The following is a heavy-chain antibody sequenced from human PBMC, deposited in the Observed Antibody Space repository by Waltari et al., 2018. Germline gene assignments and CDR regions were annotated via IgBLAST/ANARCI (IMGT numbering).Heavy chain of an antibody. J-gene: IGHJ4*02. CDR3: AKEFGGAGSSYMSYFDS. CDR2: ISYDGGTK. D-gene: IGHD3-16*01. Sequence: QVLLGESGGGVVQPGRSLRLSCAASGFRFRNHGMHWVRQAPGKGLEWVAVISYDGGTKYYRDSVEGRFTVSRDNSKNTMYLEMNSLRVEDTAIYYCAKEFGGAGSSYMSYFDSWGQGTLVTVSS. CDR1: GFRFRNHG. V-gene: IGHV3-30*18.